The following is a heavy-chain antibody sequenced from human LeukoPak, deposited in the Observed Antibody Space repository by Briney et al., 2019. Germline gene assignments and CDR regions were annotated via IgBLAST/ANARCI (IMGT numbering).Heavy chain of an antibody. Sequence: GASVKVSCKASGYTFTGYYMHWVRQAPGQGLEWMGWINPNSGGTNYVQKFQGWVTMTRDTSISTAYMELSRLRSDDTAVYYCAREAPYYYGSGSYPYFQHWGQGTLVTVSS. V-gene: IGHV1-2*04. D-gene: IGHD3-10*01. J-gene: IGHJ1*01. CDR1: GYTFTGYY. CDR2: INPNSGGT. CDR3: AREAPYYYGSGSYPYFQH.